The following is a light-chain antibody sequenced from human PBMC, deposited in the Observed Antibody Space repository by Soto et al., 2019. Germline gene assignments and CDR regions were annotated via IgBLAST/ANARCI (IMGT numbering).Light chain of an antibody. V-gene: IGKV1-39*01. J-gene: IGKJ3*01. CDR2: GAS. Sequence: DIQMTQAPSTLSASVGDRVTVTCRASQSISKYLNWYQQKPGKAPKVLIYGASSLQSGVPSRFSGSGSGTDFTLTISSLQPEDFATYYCQQNSNDPLTFGPGTKVDIK. CDR1: QSISKY. CDR3: QQNSNDPLT.